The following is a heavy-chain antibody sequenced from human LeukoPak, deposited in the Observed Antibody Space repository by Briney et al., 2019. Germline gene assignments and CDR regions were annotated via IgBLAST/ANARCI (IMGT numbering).Heavy chain of an antibody. CDR2: IYYSGST. CDR3: ARLGLSSSWYFDY. D-gene: IGHD6-13*01. CDR1: GGSISSYY. J-gene: IGHJ4*02. Sequence: PSETLSLTCTVSGGSISSYYWSWIRRPPGKGLEWIGYIYYSGSTNYNPSLKSRVTISVDTSKNQFSLKLSSVIAADTAVYYCARLGLSSSWYFDYWGQGTLVTVSS. V-gene: IGHV4-59*01.